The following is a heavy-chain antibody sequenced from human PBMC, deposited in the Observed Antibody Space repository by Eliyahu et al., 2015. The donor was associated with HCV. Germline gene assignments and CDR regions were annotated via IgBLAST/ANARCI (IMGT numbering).Heavy chain of an antibody. Sequence: QLQLRESGPGLVKPSETLSXTCIVSGGXISSSRFHWGWIRQPPGKGLQWIGNIYYNGNTDFSPSLKSRVTMSLDTSKNQFSLRLTSVTAADTAVYYCATPTGNAFDIWGQGIIITVSS. J-gene: IGHJ3*02. CDR1: GGXISSSRFH. CDR2: IYYNGNT. V-gene: IGHV4-39*07. CDR3: ATPTGNAFDI. D-gene: IGHD1-1*01.